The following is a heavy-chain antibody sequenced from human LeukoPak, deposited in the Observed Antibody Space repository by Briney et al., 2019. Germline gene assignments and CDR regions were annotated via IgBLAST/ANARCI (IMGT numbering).Heavy chain of an antibody. CDR1: GGSISSSSYY. Sequence: PSETLSLTCTVSGGSISSSSYYWGWIRQPPGKGLEWIGSIYYSGTTYYNPPLKSRVTISVDTSKNEFSLKLSSVTAADTAVYYCARRSGYSSDWSWFDPWGQGTLVTVSS. CDR2: IYYSGTT. V-gene: IGHV4-39*01. CDR3: ARRSGYSSDWSWFDP. D-gene: IGHD6-19*01. J-gene: IGHJ5*02.